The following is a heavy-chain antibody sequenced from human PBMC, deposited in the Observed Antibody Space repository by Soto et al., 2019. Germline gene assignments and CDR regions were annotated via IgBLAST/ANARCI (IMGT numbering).Heavy chain of an antibody. J-gene: IGHJ1*01. CDR1: GFTFSSYA. D-gene: IGHD6-13*01. Sequence: EVQLLESGGGLVQPGGSLRLSCAASGFTFSSYAMSWVRQAPGKGLEWVSAISGSGGSTYYADSVKGRFTISRDNSKNTLYLQMNSLRAEDTAVYYCAKAKDSSSWYPVYCQHWGQGTLVTVSS. V-gene: IGHV3-23*01. CDR3: AKAKDSSSWYPVYCQH. CDR2: ISGSGGST.